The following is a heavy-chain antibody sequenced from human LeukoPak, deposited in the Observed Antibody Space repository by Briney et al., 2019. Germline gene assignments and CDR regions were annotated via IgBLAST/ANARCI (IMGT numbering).Heavy chain of an antibody. CDR3: AGDYIWGRLF. D-gene: IGHD3-16*01. Sequence: PGGSLRLSCVGSGFSLSDYWMHWVRQTPGKGLMWVSRITSDGSTTWYADSVKGRFTVSRDNAKNTLFLEMNSLRDEDTAVYYCAGDYIWGRLFCGQGTLVTVSS. V-gene: IGHV3-74*01. CDR1: GFSLSDYW. J-gene: IGHJ4*01. CDR2: ITSDGSTT.